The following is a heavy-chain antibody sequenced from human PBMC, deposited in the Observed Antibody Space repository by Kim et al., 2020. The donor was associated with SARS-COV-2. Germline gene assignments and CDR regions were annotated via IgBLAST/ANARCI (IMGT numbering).Heavy chain of an antibody. CDR3: ARVFIAVAGEGYFDY. Sequence: GGSLRLSCAASGFTFSSYGMHWVRQAPGKGLEWVAVIWYDGSNKYYADSVKGRFTISRDNSKNTLYLQMNSLRAEDTAVYYCARVFIAVAGEGYFDYWGQGTLVTVSS. CDR1: GFTFSSYG. D-gene: IGHD6-19*01. J-gene: IGHJ4*02. CDR2: IWYDGSNK. V-gene: IGHV3-33*01.